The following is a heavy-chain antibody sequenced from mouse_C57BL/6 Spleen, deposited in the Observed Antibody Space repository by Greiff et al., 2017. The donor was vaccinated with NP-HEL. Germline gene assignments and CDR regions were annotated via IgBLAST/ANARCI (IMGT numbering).Heavy chain of an antibody. D-gene: IGHD2-4*01. Sequence: QVQLQQSGAELVKPGASVKISCKASGYAFSSYWMNWVKQRPGKGLEWIGQIYPGDGDTNYNGKFKGKATLTADKSSSTAYMQLSSLTSEDSAVYFCARSGGLEDAMDYWGQGTSVTVSS. V-gene: IGHV1-80*01. CDR2: IYPGDGDT. J-gene: IGHJ4*01. CDR1: GYAFSSYW. CDR3: ARSGGLEDAMDY.